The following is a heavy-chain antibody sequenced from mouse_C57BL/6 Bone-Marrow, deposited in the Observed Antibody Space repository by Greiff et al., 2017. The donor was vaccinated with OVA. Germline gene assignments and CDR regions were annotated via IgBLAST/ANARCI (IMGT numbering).Heavy chain of an antibody. J-gene: IGHJ2*01. CDR2: IYPGNSDT. CDR1: GYTFTSYW. Sequence: EVQLQQSGTVLARPGASVKMSCKTSGYTFTSYWMHWVKQRPGQGLEWIGAIYPGNSDTSYNQKFKGKAKLTAVTSASTAYMELSSLTNEDSAVYYCTRSTDYGNYDYWGQGTTLTVSS. V-gene: IGHV1-5*01. D-gene: IGHD2-1*01. CDR3: TRSTDYGNYDY.